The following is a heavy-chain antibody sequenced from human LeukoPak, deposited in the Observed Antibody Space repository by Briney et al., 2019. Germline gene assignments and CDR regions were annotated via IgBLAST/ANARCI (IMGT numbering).Heavy chain of an antibody. D-gene: IGHD5-24*01. CDR2: ISYDGSNK. J-gene: IGHJ4*02. CDR3: ARSRWLQSGAPFDY. CDR1: GFTFSSYA. Sequence: PGGSLRLSCAASGFTFSSYATHWVRQAPGKGLEWVAVISYDGSNKYYADSVKGRFTISRDNSKNTLYLQMNSLRAEDTAVYYCARSRWLQSGAPFDYWGQGTLVTVSS. V-gene: IGHV3-30*04.